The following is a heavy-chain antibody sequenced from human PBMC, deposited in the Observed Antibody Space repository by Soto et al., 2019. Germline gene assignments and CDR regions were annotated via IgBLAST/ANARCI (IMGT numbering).Heavy chain of an antibody. Sequence: PGGSLRLSWAASGFTFNSSAMHWLRQDTGTGREWVAVISYDGSNKYYADSVKGRFTISRDNSKNTLYLQMNSLRAEDTAVYYCARDFPRYNWNYSYYFDYWGQGSLVTGSS. CDR3: ARDFPRYNWNYSYYFDY. J-gene: IGHJ4*02. CDR1: GFTFNSSA. D-gene: IGHD1-7*01. V-gene: IGHV3-30-3*01. CDR2: ISYDGSNK.